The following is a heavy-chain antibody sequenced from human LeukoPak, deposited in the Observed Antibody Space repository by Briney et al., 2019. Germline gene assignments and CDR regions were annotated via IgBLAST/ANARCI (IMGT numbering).Heavy chain of an antibody. CDR2: ISGSGGST. D-gene: IGHD6-19*01. CDR1: GFTFSSYA. J-gene: IGHJ4*02. CDR3: AKDFDSSGWIRTVFDY. V-gene: IGHV3-23*01. Sequence: GGSLRLSCAASGFTFSSYAMSWVRQAPGKGLEWVSAISGSGGSTYYADSVKGRFTISRDNSRNTLYLQMNSLRAEDTAVYYCAKDFDSSGWIRTVFDYWGQGTLVTVSS.